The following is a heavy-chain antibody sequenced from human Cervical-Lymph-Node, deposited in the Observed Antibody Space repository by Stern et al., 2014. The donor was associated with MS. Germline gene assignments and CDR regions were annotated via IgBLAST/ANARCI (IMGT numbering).Heavy chain of an antibody. J-gene: IGHJ4*02. CDR3: ATITPVDY. D-gene: IGHD1-14*01. CDR1: GLTFSNYG. CDR2: IWRDGSEK. V-gene: IGHV3-33*01. Sequence: VQLVESGGDVVQPGKSLRLSCAASGLTFSNYGMHWVRQAPGKGLEWVAVIWRDGSEKYYADSVKGRFTVSRDNSKTTVYLEMNSLRAEDTALYYCATITPVDYWGQGTLVIVSS.